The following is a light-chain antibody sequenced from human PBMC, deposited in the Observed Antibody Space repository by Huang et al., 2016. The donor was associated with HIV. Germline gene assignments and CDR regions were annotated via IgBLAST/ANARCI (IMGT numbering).Light chain of an antibody. V-gene: IGKV3-15*01. Sequence: EIVMTQSPATLSVSPGGRATLSCRASQSVSSNLAWYQQKPGQAPRLLLYCASTRATGIPARFSGSGSGTEFTLTISSLQSEDFAVYHCQQYNNWPRTFGQGTKVEIK. J-gene: IGKJ1*01. CDR1: QSVSSN. CDR2: CAS. CDR3: QQYNNWPRT.